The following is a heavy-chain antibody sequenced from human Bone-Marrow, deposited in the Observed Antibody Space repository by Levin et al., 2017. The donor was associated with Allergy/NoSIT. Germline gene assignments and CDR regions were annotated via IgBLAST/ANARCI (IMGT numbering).Heavy chain of an antibody. CDR2: IYWDDDK. J-gene: IGHJ6*03. CDR1: GFSLSTSGVG. Sequence: SGPTLVKPTQTLTLTCTFSGFSLSTSGVGVGWIRQPPGKALEWLALIYWDDDKRYSPSLKSRLTITKDTSKNQVVLTMTNMDPVDTATYYCAHSVSATHWGPHYYYYMDVWGKGTTVTVSS. D-gene: IGHD2-15*01. V-gene: IGHV2-5*02. CDR3: AHSVSATHWGPHYYYYMDV.